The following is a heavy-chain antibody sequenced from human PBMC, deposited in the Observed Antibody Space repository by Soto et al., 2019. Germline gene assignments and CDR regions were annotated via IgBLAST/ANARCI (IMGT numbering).Heavy chain of an antibody. J-gene: IGHJ4*02. CDR3: DTQLNNWTGSLHN. CDR2: IHYSGST. CDR1: GGSITGGDYY. D-gene: IGHD1-1*01. V-gene: IGHV4-30-4*01. Sequence: SETLSLTCTVSGGSITGGDYYWNWIRLTPGKGLEWIGYIHYSGSTYYNPSLSSRVTISMDTSKNQFSLRLSSVSAADTAVYYPDTQLNNWTGSLHNWGQGTRVTVSS.